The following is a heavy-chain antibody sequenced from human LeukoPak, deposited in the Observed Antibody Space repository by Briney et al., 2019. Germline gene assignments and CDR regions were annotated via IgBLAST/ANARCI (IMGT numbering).Heavy chain of an antibody. CDR1: GGSRKNYG. CDR3: ATHWLEATRTYSYWFDP. J-gene: IGHJ5*02. V-gene: IGHV4-4*09. D-gene: IGHD1-1*01. CDR2: IYRGKTT. Sequence: SQTLSLNYSVSGGSRKNYGWSWIRQPPGKRMKWIGDIYRGKTTHYNPSPKSRVNLSVDTSKNQISLKLNSVTAADTAVYYCATHWLEATRTYSYWFDPWGQGTLVTVSS.